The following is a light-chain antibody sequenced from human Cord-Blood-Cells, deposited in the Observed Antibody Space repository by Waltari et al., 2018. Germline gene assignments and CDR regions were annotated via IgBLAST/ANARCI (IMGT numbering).Light chain of an antibody. Sequence: QSALTQPASVSGSPGQSITISCTGTSSDVGGYNYVSWYQQHPGKAPTLMIYDDSNRPSGVSNRFSGSKSSNTASLTISGLQAEDEADYYCSSYTSSSTLGVFGGGTKLTVL. J-gene: IGLJ3*02. V-gene: IGLV2-14*01. CDR3: SSYTSSSTLGV. CDR1: SSDVGGYNY. CDR2: DDS.